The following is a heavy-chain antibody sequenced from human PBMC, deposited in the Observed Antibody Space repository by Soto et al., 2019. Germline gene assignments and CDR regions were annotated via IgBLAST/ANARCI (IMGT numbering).Heavy chain of an antibody. D-gene: IGHD6-19*01. V-gene: IGHV3-23*01. CDR2: ISGSGGST. Sequence: GGSLRLSCAASGFTFSSYAMSWVRQAPGKGLEWVSAISGSGGSTYYADSVKGRFTISRDNSKNTLYLQMNSLRAEDTAVYYCAKDRVRTRIAVADIFDYWGQGTLVTVSS. CDR1: GFTFSSYA. J-gene: IGHJ4*02. CDR3: AKDRVRTRIAVADIFDY.